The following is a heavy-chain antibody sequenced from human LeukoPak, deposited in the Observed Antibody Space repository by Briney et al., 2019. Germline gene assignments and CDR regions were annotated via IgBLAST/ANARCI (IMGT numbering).Heavy chain of an antibody. V-gene: IGHV3-23*01. J-gene: IGHJ6*03. CDR3: VKEADNSGTYYMDV. CDR2: VSSSGFST. D-gene: IGHD2/OR15-2a*01. CDR1: GFTFNEYV. Sequence: PVGSLRLSCAVSGFTFNEYVMSWVRQAPGSGLEWVSAVSSSGFSTYYADSVKGRFTIPRDNFKNTLYLQLNSLRGEDTAVYYYVKEADNSGTYYMDVWGKGTTVTVPS.